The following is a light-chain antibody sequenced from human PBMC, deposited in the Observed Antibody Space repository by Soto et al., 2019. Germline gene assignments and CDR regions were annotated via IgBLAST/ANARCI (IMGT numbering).Light chain of an antibody. CDR1: SGHSSYA. CDR2: LNSDGSH. Sequence: QAVVTQSPSASASLGASVKLTCTLSSGHSSYAIAWHQQQPEKGPRYLMKLNSDGSHSKGDGIPDRFSGSSSGAERYLTISSLQYEDEADYYCQTWSTGIRVFGGGTKLTVL. V-gene: IGLV4-69*01. CDR3: QTWSTGIRV. J-gene: IGLJ3*02.